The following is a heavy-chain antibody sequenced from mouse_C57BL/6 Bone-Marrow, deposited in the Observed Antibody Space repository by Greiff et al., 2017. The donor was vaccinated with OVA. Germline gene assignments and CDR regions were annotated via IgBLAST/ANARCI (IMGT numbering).Heavy chain of an antibody. Sequence: EVQLMESGPSLVRPSQTLSLTCTVTGFSINSDCYWIWIRQFPGNKLEYIGYTFYSGITYYNPSLESRTYITRDTSKNQFSLKLSSVTTEDTATYYCARDRYYGSSSYAMDYWGQGTSVTVSS. D-gene: IGHD1-1*01. V-gene: IGHV3-3*01. J-gene: IGHJ4*01. CDR1: GFSINSDCY. CDR3: ARDRYYGSSSYAMDY. CDR2: TFYSGIT.